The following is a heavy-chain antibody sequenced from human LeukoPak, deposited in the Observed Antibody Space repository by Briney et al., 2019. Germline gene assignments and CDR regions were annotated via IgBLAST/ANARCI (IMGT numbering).Heavy chain of an antibody. V-gene: IGHV4-59*11. Sequence: SETLSLTCTVSGGSISGHHWSWIRQPPGKGLEWIGYIYANNGGTNYNPSLKSRATISVDTPKNQFSLHLNAVTAADTAVYYCARDSAARSDLWGRGTLVTVAS. CDR3: ARDSAARSDL. CDR2: IYANNGGT. CDR1: GGSISGHH. D-gene: IGHD2-15*01. J-gene: IGHJ2*01.